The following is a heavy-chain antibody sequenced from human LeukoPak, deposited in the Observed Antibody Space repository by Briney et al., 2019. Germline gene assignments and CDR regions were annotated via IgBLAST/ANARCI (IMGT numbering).Heavy chain of an antibody. CDR3: ARDRAVQGGGNAFDI. J-gene: IGHJ3*02. CDR1: GFTFSSYS. Sequence: GGSLRLSCAASGFTFSSYSMNWVRPAPGKGLEWVSSISSSSSYIYYADSVKGRFTISRDNAKNSLYLQMNRLRAEDTAVYYCARDRAVQGGGNAFDIWGQGTMVTVSS. D-gene: IGHD3-10*01. CDR2: ISSSSSYI. V-gene: IGHV3-21*01.